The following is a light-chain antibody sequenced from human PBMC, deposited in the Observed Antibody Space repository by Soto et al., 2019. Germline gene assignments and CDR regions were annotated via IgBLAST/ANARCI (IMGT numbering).Light chain of an antibody. CDR3: SSYAGNSRYV. V-gene: IGLV2-8*01. J-gene: IGLJ1*01. CDR1: SSDVGRYNY. Sequence: QSALTQPPSASGSPGQSVTISCTGTSSDVGRYNYISWYQQRPGKAPKLIIYEVSKRPSGVPDRLSGFKYGNTASLTVSGLQAEDEADYYCSSYAGNSRYVFGTGIKLTVL. CDR2: EVS.